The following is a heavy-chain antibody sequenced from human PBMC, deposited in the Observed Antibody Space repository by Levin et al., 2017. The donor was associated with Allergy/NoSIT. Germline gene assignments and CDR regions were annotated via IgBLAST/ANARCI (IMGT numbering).Heavy chain of an antibody. V-gene: IGHV3-33*01. CDR1: GFTFSSYG. D-gene: IGHD4-17*01. CDR2: IWYDGSNK. CDR3: ARELDYGRFDP. J-gene: IGHJ5*02. Sequence: SCAASGFTFSSYGMHWVRQAPGKGLEWVAVIWYDGSNKYYADSVKGRFTISRDNSKNTLYLQMNSLRAEDTAVYYCARELDYGRFDPWGQGTLVTVSS.